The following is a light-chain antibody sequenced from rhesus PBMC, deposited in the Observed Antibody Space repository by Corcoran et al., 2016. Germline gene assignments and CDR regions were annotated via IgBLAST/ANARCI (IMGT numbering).Light chain of an antibody. CDR2: YIT. V-gene: IGKV1-25*01. CDR3: QQYNTVPYS. J-gene: IGKJ2*01. Sequence: DIQMTQSPSSVSASVGDRVTITCRASQGISSYLSWYQQKSGKAPKLLIYYITTLQSGVPSRFRGSGSGTEFTLPSSSLQPEDFATYYCQQYNTVPYSFGQGTKVEIK. CDR1: QGISSY.